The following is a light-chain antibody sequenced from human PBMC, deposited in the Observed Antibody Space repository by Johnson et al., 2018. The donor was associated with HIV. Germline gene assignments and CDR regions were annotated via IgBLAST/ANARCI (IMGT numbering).Light chain of an antibody. CDR2: DNN. J-gene: IGLJ1*01. CDR3: GTWDNSLSSYV. CDR1: SSNIGNNY. Sequence: QPVLTQPPSVSAAPGQKVTISCSGSSSNIGNNYVSWYQQVPGTAPKLLIYDNNKRPSGIPDRFSGSKSGTSATLGITGLQTGDEADYYCGTWDNSLSSYVFGTGTKVTVL. V-gene: IGLV1-51*01.